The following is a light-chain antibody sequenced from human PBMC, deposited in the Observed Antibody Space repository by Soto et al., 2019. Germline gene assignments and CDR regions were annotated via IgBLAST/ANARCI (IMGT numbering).Light chain of an antibody. CDR3: QQYNNWPPP. CDR1: QSVSSN. V-gene: IGKV3-15*01. Sequence: EIVMTQSPATLSVSPGERATLSCRASQSVSSNLAWYQQKPGQAPPLLIYRASTRATGIPDRFSGSGSGTEFTLTISSLQSEDFAVYYCQQYNNWPPPFSQGTKLEIK. CDR2: RAS. J-gene: IGKJ2*01.